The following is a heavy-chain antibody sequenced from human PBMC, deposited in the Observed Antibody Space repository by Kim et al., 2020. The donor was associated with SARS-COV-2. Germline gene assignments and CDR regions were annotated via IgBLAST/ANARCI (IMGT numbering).Heavy chain of an antibody. J-gene: IGHJ6*02. CDR1: GGSFSGYY. CDR3: ERGLKVTYYYGMDV. CDR2: INHSGST. D-gene: IGHD2-21*02. V-gene: IGHV4-34*01. Sequence: SETLSLTCAVYGGSFSGYYWSWIRQPPGKGLEWIGEINHSGSTNYNPSLKSRVTISVDTSKNQFSLKLSSVTAADTAVYYCERGLKVTYYYGMDVWGQGTTVTVSS.